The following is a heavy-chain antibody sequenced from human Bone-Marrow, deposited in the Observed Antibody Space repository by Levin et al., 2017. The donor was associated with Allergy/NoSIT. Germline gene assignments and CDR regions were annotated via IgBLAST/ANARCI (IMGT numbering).Heavy chain of an antibody. CDR2: IYYTGST. CDR1: GGSISSGDFY. CDR3: ARSSGQTLEFDY. V-gene: IGHV4-30-4*01. J-gene: IGHJ4*02. D-gene: IGHD1-1*01. Sequence: PSETLSLTCTVSGGSISSGDFYWNWIRQPPGKGLEWIGYIYYTGSTDYKSSLKSRLTISIDTSKNQFSLRLSSVTAADSAVYYCARSSGQTLEFDYWGQGSLVAVSS.